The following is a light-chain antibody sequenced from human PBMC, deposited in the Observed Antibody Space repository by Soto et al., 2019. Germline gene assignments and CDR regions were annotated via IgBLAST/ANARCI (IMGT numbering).Light chain of an antibody. CDR2: DAS. Sequence: EIVLTQSPATLSLSPGERATLSCRASQSVSSYLAWYQQKPGQAPRLLIYDASNRATGIPARFSGSGSGTDFPLTIIRLEPEDFAFYYCQQRRTFGGGTKVDIQ. CDR1: QSVSSY. J-gene: IGKJ4*01. CDR3: QQRRT. V-gene: IGKV3-11*01.